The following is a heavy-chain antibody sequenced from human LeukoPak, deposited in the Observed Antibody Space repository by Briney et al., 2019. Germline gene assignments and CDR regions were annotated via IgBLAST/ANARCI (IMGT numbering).Heavy chain of an antibody. V-gene: IGHV1-3*01. CDR1: GYTFTSYA. D-gene: IGHD3-22*01. Sequence: GASVKVSCKASGYTFTSYAMHWVRQAPGQRLEWMGWINAGNGNTKYSQKFQGRVTITRDTSASTAYMELSSLRSEDTAVYYCASTPYYYDSSGIAYYFDYWGQGTLVTVSS. J-gene: IGHJ4*02. CDR2: INAGNGNT. CDR3: ASTPYYYDSSGIAYYFDY.